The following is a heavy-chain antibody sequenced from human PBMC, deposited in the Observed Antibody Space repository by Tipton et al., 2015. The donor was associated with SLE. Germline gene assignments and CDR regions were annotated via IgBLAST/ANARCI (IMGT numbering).Heavy chain of an antibody. D-gene: IGHD2-2*01. CDR1: GGSISSYY. J-gene: IGHJ3*01. V-gene: IGHV4-59*12. Sequence: LSLTCTVSGGSISSYYWSWIRQPPGKGLEWIGYIYYSGSTNYNPSLKSRVTISVDTSKNQFSLKLSSVTAADTAVYYCARAWCSSTSFPFGYWGQGTMVPVSS. CDR3: ARAWCSSTSFPFGY. CDR2: IYYSGST.